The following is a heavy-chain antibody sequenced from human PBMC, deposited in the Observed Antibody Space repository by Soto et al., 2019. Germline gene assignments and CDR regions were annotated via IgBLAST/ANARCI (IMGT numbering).Heavy chain of an antibody. D-gene: IGHD3-22*01. CDR1: GYSFSNHY. CDR2: IFHSGIT. V-gene: IGHV4-59*11. CDR3: ARDRYFYDSRGYYRTLDS. J-gene: IGHJ5*01. Sequence: PSETLSLTCPFSGYSFSNHYWTWIRQSPGKGLEWIGYIFHSGITDYNPSVKSRVTISIDKSRNLFSLNLTSVTAADTAVYYCARDRYFYDSRGYYRTLDSWGQGTLVTVSS.